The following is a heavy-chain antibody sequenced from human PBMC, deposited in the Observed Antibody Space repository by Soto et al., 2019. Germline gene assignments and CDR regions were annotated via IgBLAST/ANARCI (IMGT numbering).Heavy chain of an antibody. V-gene: IGHV5-10-1*01. J-gene: IGHJ6*04. D-gene: IGHD1-26*01. CDR1: VYSFTSYW. CDR2: IDPSDSYT. Sequence: GDSLKLSFNRVVYSFTSYWISWVRQMPGTGLEWMGRIDPSDSYTNYSPSFQGHVTISADKSISTAYLQWSSLKASDTAMYYCGRNGSTSMGMAGWASGT. CDR3: GRNGSTSMGMAG.